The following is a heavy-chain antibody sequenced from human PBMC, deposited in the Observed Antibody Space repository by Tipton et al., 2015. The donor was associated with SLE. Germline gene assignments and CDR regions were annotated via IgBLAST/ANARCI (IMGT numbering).Heavy chain of an antibody. V-gene: IGHV4-34*01. Sequence: LRLSCAVYGGSFSGYFWSWIRQPPGRGLEWIGEISHRGSTDYTPSLISRVTISADTSKNHFFLKLSSVTAADTAVYFCARDKSNWDIDYWGQGTLVTVSS. J-gene: IGHJ4*02. CDR3: ARDKSNWDIDY. CDR2: ISHRGST. CDR1: GGSFSGYF. D-gene: IGHD1-1*01.